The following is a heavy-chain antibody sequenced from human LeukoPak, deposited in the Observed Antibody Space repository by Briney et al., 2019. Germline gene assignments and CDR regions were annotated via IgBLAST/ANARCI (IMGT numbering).Heavy chain of an antibody. CDR2: IYYSGST. J-gene: IGHJ4*02. D-gene: IGHD3-10*01. Sequence: SQTLSLTCTVSGGSISSGGYYWSWIRQHPGKGLEWIGYIYYSGSTYYNPSLKSRVTISVDTSKDQFSLKLSSVTAADTAVYYCAREGIYYFDYWGQGTLVTVSS. CDR1: GGSISSGGYY. CDR3: AREGIYYFDY. V-gene: IGHV4-31*03.